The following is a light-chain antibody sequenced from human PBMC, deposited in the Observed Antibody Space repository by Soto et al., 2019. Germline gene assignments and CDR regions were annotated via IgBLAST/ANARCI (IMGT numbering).Light chain of an antibody. J-gene: IGLJ2*01. CDR2: NNI. CDR1: SSNIGSNT. V-gene: IGLV1-44*01. Sequence: QSVLTHPPSASGSPGQRVTISCSGSSSNIGSNTVSWYQQLPGTAPKLLIYNNIHRPSGVPDRFSGSKSGTSASLAISGLQSEDESDYYCAAWDGSLNGVAFGGGTQLTVL. CDR3: AAWDGSLNGVA.